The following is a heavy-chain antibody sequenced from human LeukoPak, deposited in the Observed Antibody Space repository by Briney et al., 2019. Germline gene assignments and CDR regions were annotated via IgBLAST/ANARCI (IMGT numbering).Heavy chain of an antibody. Sequence: GGSLSLSCALSELTLSIHTMNWAPNAPGRGLVWVSYISNSGSTMSYADSVKGRFANANDNAKNSLYLQMNSLRDEDTAVYCCAREGYGSHPLDIWGQGTMVTVSS. CDR2: ISNSGSTM. J-gene: IGHJ3*02. CDR1: ELTLSIHT. CDR3: AREGYGSHPLDI. V-gene: IGHV3-48*02. D-gene: IGHD3-10*01.